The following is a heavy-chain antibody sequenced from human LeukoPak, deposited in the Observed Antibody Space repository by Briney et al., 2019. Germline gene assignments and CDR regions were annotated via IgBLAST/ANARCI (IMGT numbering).Heavy chain of an antibody. CDR3: ARDLGNFDRGGSYFDY. J-gene: IGHJ4*02. D-gene: IGHD4-23*01. Sequence: PGGSLRLSCAASGFTFTNHGFHWVRQAPGKGLEWVALIWYDGSKKVCVDSVKGRFTISRDDPKNTLYLQMNSLRDEDTAVYYCARDLGNFDRGGSYFDYWGQGTLVTVSS. V-gene: IGHV3-33*01. CDR1: GFTFTNHG. CDR2: IWYDGSKK.